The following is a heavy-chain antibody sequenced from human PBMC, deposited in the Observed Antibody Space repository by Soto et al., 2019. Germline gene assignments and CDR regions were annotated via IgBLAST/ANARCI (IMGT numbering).Heavy chain of an antibody. D-gene: IGHD1-26*01. CDR1: GYTFTVYY. Sequence: QVQLVQSGAEVKKPGASVNVSCKASGYTFTVYYMHWVRQAPGRGIEWMGWINPKSGGPMYPQKFQGRVTMTWDTSISTADMPLTRLRSDDTAVYYCARDLVKGGGSAGFDYWCQGTLVTVSS. CDR2: INPKSGGP. J-gene: IGHJ4*02. V-gene: IGHV1-2*02. CDR3: ARDLVKGGGSAGFDY.